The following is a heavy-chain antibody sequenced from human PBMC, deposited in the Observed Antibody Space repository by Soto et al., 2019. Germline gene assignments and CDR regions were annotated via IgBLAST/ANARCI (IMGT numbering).Heavy chain of an antibody. CDR1: GYTFTSYV. J-gene: IGHJ6*02. D-gene: IGHD2-2*01. CDR2: ISAYNGNT. V-gene: IGHV1-18*04. CDR3: ASESMGHCSSTCCYLYPYFGMDV. Sequence: ASVKLSFNASGYTFTSYVISWVRQAPGQGLECVGCISAYNGNTNYAQKLQGRVTMTTDTSTSTAYMEPSSLRSEDTAVYYCASESMGHCSSTCCYLYPYFGMDVGGQGTTVTVSS.